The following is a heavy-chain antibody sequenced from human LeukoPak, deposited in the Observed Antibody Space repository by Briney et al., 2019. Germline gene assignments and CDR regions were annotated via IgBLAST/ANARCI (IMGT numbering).Heavy chain of an antibody. J-gene: IGHJ2*01. D-gene: IGHD6-6*01. Sequence: GGSLRLSCAASGFTFSSYAMSWVRQAPGKGLEWVSAISGSGGSTYYADSVKGRFTVSRDNSKNTLYLQMNSLRAEDTAVYYCAKDGSSDYNWYFDLWGRGTLVTASS. CDR3: AKDGSSDYNWYFDL. V-gene: IGHV3-23*01. CDR2: ISGSGGST. CDR1: GFTFSSYA.